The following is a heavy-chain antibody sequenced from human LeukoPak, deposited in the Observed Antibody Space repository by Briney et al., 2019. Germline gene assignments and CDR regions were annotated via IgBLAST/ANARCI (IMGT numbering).Heavy chain of an antibody. CDR3: ARDTYSNTYYWFDP. D-gene: IGHD6-13*01. Sequence: SEALSLTCTVSGVSISSYYWSWIRQPAGKGLEWIGRIYTSGNTNYNPSLKSRVTMSVDTSKNHFYLRLSSVTAADTAVYYCARDTYSNTYYWFDPWGQGTLVTVSS. CDR2: IYTSGNT. V-gene: IGHV4-4*07. J-gene: IGHJ5*02. CDR1: GVSISSYY.